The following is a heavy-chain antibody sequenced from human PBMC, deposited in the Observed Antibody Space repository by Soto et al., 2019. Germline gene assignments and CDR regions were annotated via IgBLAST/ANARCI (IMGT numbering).Heavy chain of an antibody. J-gene: IGHJ5*02. CDR1: GFTFSSYA. CDR2: ISGSGGST. CDR3: AKGIKPSIPAAGTWFDP. Sequence: GSLRLSCAASGFTFSSYAMSWVRQAPGKGLEWVSAISGSGGSTYYADSVKGRFTISRDNSKNTLYLQMNSLRAEDTAVYYCAKGIKPSIPAAGTWFDPWGQGTLVTVSS. D-gene: IGHD6-13*01. V-gene: IGHV3-23*01.